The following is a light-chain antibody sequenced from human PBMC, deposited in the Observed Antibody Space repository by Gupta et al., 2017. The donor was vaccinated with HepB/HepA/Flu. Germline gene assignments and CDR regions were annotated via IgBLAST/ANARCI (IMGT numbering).Light chain of an antibody. Sequence: QSALTQPASVSGSPGQSITISCTGTSSDIGAYNYVSWYQLHPGKAPKLMIYDVSDRPSGVSNRFSGSKSGNTASLTISGLQAEDEADYYCSPYTTSTILVFGGGTKLTVL. V-gene: IGLV2-14*03. CDR3: SPYTTSTILV. CDR1: SSDIGAYNY. J-gene: IGLJ2*01. CDR2: DVS.